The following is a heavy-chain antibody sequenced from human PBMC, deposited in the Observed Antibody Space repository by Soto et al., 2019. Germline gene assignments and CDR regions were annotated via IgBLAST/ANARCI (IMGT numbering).Heavy chain of an antibody. CDR1: GYTFTNHP. CDR2: INGGNGNT. V-gene: IGHV1-3*05. Sequence: QVQLVQSGAEEKRPGASVKVSCKASGYTFTNHPVHWVRQAPGQRPEWMGWINGGNGNTKYSQNFQGRVTITRDTSASTGYMELSSLTSEDAAVYYCARWEWNLDYRGQGTLVTVSS. CDR3: ARWEWNLDY. D-gene: IGHD3-3*01. J-gene: IGHJ4*02.